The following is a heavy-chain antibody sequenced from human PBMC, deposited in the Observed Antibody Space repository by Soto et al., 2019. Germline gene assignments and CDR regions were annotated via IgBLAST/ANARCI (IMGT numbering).Heavy chain of an antibody. Sequence: GGSLRLSCAASGFTFSSYWMSWVRQAPGKGLEWVANIKQDGSEKYYVDSVKGRFTISRDNAKNSLYLQMNSLRAEDTAVYYCARDGCSTSCYVGDYYYYYMDVWGKGTTVTVSS. CDR1: GFTFSSYW. J-gene: IGHJ6*03. V-gene: IGHV3-7*01. CDR2: IKQDGSEK. D-gene: IGHD2-2*01. CDR3: ARDGCSTSCYVGDYYYYYMDV.